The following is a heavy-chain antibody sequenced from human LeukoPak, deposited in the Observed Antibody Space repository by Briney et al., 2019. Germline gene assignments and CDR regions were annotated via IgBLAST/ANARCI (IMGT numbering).Heavy chain of an antibody. Sequence: ASVKVSCKVSGYKLTELSIHWVRQAPGKGLEWVGGFDPADEKTIYAQKFQGRVTMTEDTSTDTAYMELSSLRSEDTALYYCATYDSSGLLDFWGQGTLVTVSS. D-gene: IGHD3-22*01. CDR1: GYKLTELS. J-gene: IGHJ4*02. CDR3: ATYDSSGLLDF. V-gene: IGHV1-24*01. CDR2: FDPADEKT.